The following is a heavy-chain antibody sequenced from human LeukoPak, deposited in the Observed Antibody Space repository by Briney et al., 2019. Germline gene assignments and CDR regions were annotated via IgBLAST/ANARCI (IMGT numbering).Heavy chain of an antibody. J-gene: IGHJ4*02. V-gene: IGHV3-21*01. D-gene: IGHD3-10*01. CDR1: GFTFSRYS. Sequence: GGSLRLSCAASGFTFSRYSMNWVRQAPGKGLEWVSSISSSSSYIYYADSVKGRFTISRDNAKNSLYLQMNSLRAEDTAVYYCARGLLWFGELPDYWGQGTLVTVSS. CDR3: ARGLLWFGELPDY. CDR2: ISSSSSYI.